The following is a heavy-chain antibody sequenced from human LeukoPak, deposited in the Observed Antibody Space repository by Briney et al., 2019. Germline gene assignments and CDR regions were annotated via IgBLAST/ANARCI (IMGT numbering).Heavy chain of an antibody. Sequence: GGPLRLSCAASGFTFSSYAMHWVRQAPGKGLEWVAVISYEGSNKYYGDSVKGRFTISRDNSKNPLYLQMNSLRAEDTAVYYCASVPPLAPPEYYYYGMALWRQGTTVTVSS. J-gene: IGHJ6*02. CDR3: ASVPPLAPPEYYYYGMAL. CDR2: ISYEGSNK. V-gene: IGHV3-30-3*01. CDR1: GFTFSSYA. D-gene: IGHD6-6*01.